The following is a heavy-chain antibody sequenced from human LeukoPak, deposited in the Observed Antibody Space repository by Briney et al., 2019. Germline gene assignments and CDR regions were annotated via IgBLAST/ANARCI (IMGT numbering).Heavy chain of an antibody. V-gene: IGHV1-2*02. CDR3: ARDHGYCSGGSCYPRGGYYYYMDV. CDR2: INPNSGGT. CDR1: GYTFTGYY. D-gene: IGHD2-15*01. Sequence: ASVKVSCKASGYTFTGYYMHWVRQAPGQGLEWMGWINPNSGGTNYAQKFQGRVTMTRDTSISTAYMELSRLRSDDTAVYYCARDHGYCSGGSCYPRGGYYYYMDVWGKGTTVTVSS. J-gene: IGHJ6*03.